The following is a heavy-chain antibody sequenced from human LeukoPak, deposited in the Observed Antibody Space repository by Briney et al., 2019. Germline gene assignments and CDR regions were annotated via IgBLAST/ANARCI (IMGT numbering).Heavy chain of an antibody. J-gene: IGHJ3*02. V-gene: IGHV1-24*01. Sequence: ASVKVSCKVSGYTLTELSMHWVRQAPGKGLEWMGGFDPEDGETIYAQKFQGRVTMTEDTSTDTAYMELSSLRSEDTAVYYCARDRQYYDSSGYFPNAFGIWGQGTMVTVSS. CDR2: FDPEDGET. D-gene: IGHD3-22*01. CDR3: ARDRQYYDSSGYFPNAFGI. CDR1: GYTLTELS.